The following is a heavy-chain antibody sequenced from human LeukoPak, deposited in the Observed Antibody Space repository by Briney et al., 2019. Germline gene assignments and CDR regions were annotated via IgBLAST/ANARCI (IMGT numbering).Heavy chain of an antibody. Sequence: GESLKISCAASGFTFSSYGMNWVRQAPGKGLEWVSYISSTSRTIYDADSVRGRFTISRDNAKNSLYLQMNSLRDEDTAVYYCARDPLRWLQNNYYYYYMDVWGKGTTVTVSS. CDR2: ISSTSRTI. V-gene: IGHV3-48*02. CDR3: ARDPLRWLQNNYYYYYMDV. D-gene: IGHD5-24*01. CDR1: GFTFSSYG. J-gene: IGHJ6*03.